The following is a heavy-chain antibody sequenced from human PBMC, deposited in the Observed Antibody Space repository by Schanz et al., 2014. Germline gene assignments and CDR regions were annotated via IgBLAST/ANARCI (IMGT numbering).Heavy chain of an antibody. J-gene: IGHJ4*02. Sequence: QVQLVQSGPEVKKPGATVKVSCKASGYIFINSGISWVRQAPGQGLEWMGWISVYNHNKEYDQKFQGRVTMTTDTSTSTAYMPLTDLRSDDTAVYYCARDRRFFDRDDLYYFDSWGQGTLXTVSS. CDR1: GYIFINSG. CDR2: ISVYNHNK. CDR3: ARDRRFFDRDDLYYFDS. V-gene: IGHV1-18*01. D-gene: IGHD3-3*01.